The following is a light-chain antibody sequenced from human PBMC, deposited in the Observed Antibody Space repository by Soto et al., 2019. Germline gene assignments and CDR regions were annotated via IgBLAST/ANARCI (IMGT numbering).Light chain of an antibody. CDR2: TAS. J-gene: IGKJ5*01. Sequence: DIQMTQSPSSLSASVGDRVTITCRASQSISNYLNWYQQKPGKAPNLLIYTASTLQSGVPSRFSGSGSGTDFTLTISSLQPEDFATYYCQQSYSIPLTFGQGTRLEIE. CDR3: QQSYSIPLT. V-gene: IGKV1-39*01. CDR1: QSISNY.